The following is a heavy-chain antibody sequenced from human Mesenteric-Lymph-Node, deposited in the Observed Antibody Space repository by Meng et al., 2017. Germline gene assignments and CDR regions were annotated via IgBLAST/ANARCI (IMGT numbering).Heavy chain of an antibody. J-gene: IGHJ4*02. CDR3: ARDLAWVLFDY. V-gene: IGHV3-53*01. D-gene: IGHD3-3*01. CDR2: IYSGGST. Sequence: GESLKISCAASGFTVSSNYMSWVRQAPGKGLEWVSVIYSGGSTYYADSVKGRFTVSRDNAKNTLYLQMNSLRADDTAVYYCARDLAWVLFDYWGQGARVTGYS. CDR1: GFTVSSNY.